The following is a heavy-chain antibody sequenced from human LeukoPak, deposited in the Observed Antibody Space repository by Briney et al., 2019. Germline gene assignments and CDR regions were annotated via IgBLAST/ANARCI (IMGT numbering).Heavy chain of an antibody. V-gene: IGHV3-23*01. Sequence: PGGSLRLSCAASGFTFSSYAMSWVRQAPWKGLEWVSAISGSGGSTYYADSVKGRFTISRDNSKNTLYLQMNSLRAEDTAVYYCAKALTGTTPHDAFDTWGQGTMVAVSS. CDR3: AKALTGTTPHDAFDT. D-gene: IGHD1-14*01. CDR1: GFTFSSYA. J-gene: IGHJ3*02. CDR2: ISGSGGST.